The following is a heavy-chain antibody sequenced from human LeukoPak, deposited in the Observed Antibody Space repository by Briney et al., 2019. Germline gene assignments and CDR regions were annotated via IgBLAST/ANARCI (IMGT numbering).Heavy chain of an antibody. V-gene: IGHV3-23*01. CDR1: GFTFSSYA. D-gene: IGHD5-24*01. J-gene: IGHJ4*02. CDR3: ARGELDVEYYFDY. CDR2: ISGSGGST. Sequence: GGSLRLSCAASGFTFSSYAMSWVRQARGKGLEWVSAISGSGGSTYYADSVKGRFTISRDNSKNTLYLQMNSLRAEDTAVYYCARGELDVEYYFDYWGQGTLVTVSS.